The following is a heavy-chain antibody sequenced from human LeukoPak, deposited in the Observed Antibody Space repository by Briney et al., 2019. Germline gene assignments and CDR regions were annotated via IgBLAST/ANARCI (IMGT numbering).Heavy chain of an antibody. J-gene: IGHJ4*02. V-gene: IGHV3-7*01. CDR1: GFTFSSYW. CDR2: IKQDGSEK. CDR3: ARVSPNTVTTLQSFDY. Sequence: GALRLSCAASGFTFSSYWMSWVRQAPGKGLEGVANIKQDGSEKYYVDSVKGRFTISRDNAKNSLYLQMNSRRAEDTAVYYCARVSPNTVTTLQSFDYWGQGTLVTVSS. D-gene: IGHD4-17*01.